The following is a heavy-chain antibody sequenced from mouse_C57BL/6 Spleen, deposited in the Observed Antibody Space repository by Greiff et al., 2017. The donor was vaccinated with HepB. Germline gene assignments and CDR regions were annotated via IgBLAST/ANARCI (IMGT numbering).Heavy chain of an antibody. V-gene: IGHV5-4*01. D-gene: IGHD2-10*01. Sequence: EVNLVESGGGLVKPGGSLKLSCAASGFTFSSYAMSWVRQTPEKRLEWVATISDGGSYTYYPDNVKGRFTISRDNAKNNLYLQMSHLKSEDTAMYYCARDGLPYYFDYWGQGTTLTVSS. CDR2: ISDGGSYT. J-gene: IGHJ2*01. CDR1: GFTFSSYA. CDR3: ARDGLPYYFDY.